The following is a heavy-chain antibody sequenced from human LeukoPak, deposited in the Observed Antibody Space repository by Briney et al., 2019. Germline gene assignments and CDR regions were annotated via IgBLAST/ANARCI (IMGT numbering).Heavy chain of an antibody. CDR3: ARAPSMIVGGRRTNWFDP. CDR2: FDPEDGET. Sequence: GASVKVSCKVSGYTLTELSMHWVRQAPGKGLEWMGGFDPEDGETIYAQKFQGRVTMTEDTSTDTAYMELSSLRSEDTAVYYCARAPSMIVGGRRTNWFDPWGQGTLVTVSS. CDR1: GYTLTELS. J-gene: IGHJ5*02. V-gene: IGHV1-24*01. D-gene: IGHD3-22*01.